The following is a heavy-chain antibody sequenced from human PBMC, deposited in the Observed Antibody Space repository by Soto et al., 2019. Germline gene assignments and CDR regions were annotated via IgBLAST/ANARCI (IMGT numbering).Heavy chain of an antibody. D-gene: IGHD3-22*01. CDR1: GGSLSSGDYY. J-gene: IGHJ3*02. V-gene: IGHV4-30-4*01. CDR2: IYYSGST. CDR3: DRDMIGREDACDI. Sequence: QVQLQESGPGLVKPSQTLSLTCTVSGGSLSSGDYYWSWIRQPPGKGLEWIGYIYYSGSTYYNPSLKSRVTISVDTSKNQFSLKLSSGTAADTAVYYFDRDMIGREDACDIGGQGTMVTVAS.